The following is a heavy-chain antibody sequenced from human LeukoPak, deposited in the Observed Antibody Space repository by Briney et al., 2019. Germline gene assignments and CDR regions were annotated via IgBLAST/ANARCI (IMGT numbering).Heavy chain of an antibody. CDR3: AKGRYDSSGFNWAA. CDR2: IYSGGST. Sequence: GGSLRLSCAASGFTVSGNYMSWVRQAPGKGLEWVSTIYSGGSTYYADSVKGRFTISRDNSKNTLYLQMNSLRAEDTAVYYCAKGRYDSSGFNWAAWGQGTLVTVSS. CDR1: GFTVSGNY. J-gene: IGHJ4*02. D-gene: IGHD3-22*01. V-gene: IGHV3-53*01.